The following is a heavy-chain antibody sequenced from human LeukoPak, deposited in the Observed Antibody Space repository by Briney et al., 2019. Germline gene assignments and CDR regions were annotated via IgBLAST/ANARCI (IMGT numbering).Heavy chain of an antibody. D-gene: IGHD4-17*01. CDR1: GGTFSSYA. J-gene: IGHJ3*02. CDR2: IIPIFGTA. CDR3: ARAPGDYGDYSDAFDI. Sequence: GSSVKVSCKASGGTFSSYAISWVRQAPGQGLEWMGGIIPIFGTANYAQKFQGRVTITADESTSTAYMELSSLRAEDTAVYYCARAPGDYGDYSDAFDIWGQGTMVTVSS. V-gene: IGHV1-69*01.